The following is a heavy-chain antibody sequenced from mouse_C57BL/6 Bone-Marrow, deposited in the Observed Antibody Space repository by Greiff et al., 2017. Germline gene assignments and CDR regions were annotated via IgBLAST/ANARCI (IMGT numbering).Heavy chain of an antibody. J-gene: IGHJ2*01. Sequence: QVQLQQPGAELVRPGSSVKLSCKASGYTFTSYWMHWVKQRPIQGLEWIGNIDPSDSETHYNQKFKDKATLTVDKSSSTAYMQLSSLTSEDSAVYYCARYRDDFYFDYWGQGTTLTVSS. D-gene: IGHD2-14*01. CDR3: ARYRDDFYFDY. V-gene: IGHV1-52*01. CDR1: GYTFTSYW. CDR2: IDPSDSET.